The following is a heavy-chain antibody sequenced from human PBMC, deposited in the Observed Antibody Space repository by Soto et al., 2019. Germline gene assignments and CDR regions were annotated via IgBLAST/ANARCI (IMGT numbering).Heavy chain of an antibody. V-gene: IGHV3-23*01. Sequence: GGSLRLSCAASGFSFVNYAMNWVRHAPGKGLEWVSGLSGSGTSSYYADSVKGRFTISRDNSRDTLFLQMNSLTADDTAVYYCAKATTNGGWFNPFDSWGQGALVTVSS. CDR2: LSGSGTSS. J-gene: IGHJ4*02. D-gene: IGHD6-19*01. CDR1: GFSFVNYA. CDR3: AKATTNGGWFNPFDS.